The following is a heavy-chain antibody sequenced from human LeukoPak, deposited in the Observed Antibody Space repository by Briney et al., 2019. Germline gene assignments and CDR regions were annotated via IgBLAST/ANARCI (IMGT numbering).Heavy chain of an antibody. J-gene: IGHJ5*02. Sequence: PGGSLRLSCAASGFTFSSYEMNWVRQAPGKGLEWVSYISSSGNAVYYADSVKGRFTISRDNAKNSLYLQMNSLRAEDTAIYYCARGDLLPGGFDPWGQGTLVTVSS. CDR1: GFTFSSYE. V-gene: IGHV3-48*03. D-gene: IGHD1-26*01. CDR2: ISSSGNAV. CDR3: ARGDLLPGGFDP.